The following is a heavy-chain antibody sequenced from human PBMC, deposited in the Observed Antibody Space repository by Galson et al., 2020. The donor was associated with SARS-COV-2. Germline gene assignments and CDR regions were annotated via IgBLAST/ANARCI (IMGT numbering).Heavy chain of an antibody. D-gene: IGHD3-9*01. CDR1: GYTFTGYY. CDR3: ARENYDILTGWGGGFDY. V-gene: IGHV1-2*02. J-gene: IGHJ4*02. CDR2: INPNSGGT. Sequence: ASVKVSCKASGYTFTGYYMHWVRQAPGQGLEWMGWINPNSGGTNYAQKFQGRVTMTRDTSISTAYMELSRLRSDATAVYYCARENYDILTGWGGGFDYWGKGTLVTVSS.